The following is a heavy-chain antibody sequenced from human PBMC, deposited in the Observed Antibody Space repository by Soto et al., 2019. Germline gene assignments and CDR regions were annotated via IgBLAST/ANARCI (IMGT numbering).Heavy chain of an antibody. Sequence: GASVKVSCKASGGTFSSYAISWVRQAPGQGLEWMGGIIPIFGTADYAQKFQGRVTITADESTSTAYMELSSLRSEDTAVYYCARDNPVVPAAIDWFDPWGQGTLVTVSS. CDR1: GGTFSSYA. J-gene: IGHJ5*02. CDR3: ARDNPVVPAAIDWFDP. D-gene: IGHD2-2*02. V-gene: IGHV1-69*13. CDR2: IIPIFGTA.